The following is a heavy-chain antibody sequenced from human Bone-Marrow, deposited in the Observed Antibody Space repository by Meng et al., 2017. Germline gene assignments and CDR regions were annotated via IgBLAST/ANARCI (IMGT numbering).Heavy chain of an antibody. Sequence: SETLSLTCTVSGGSISSYYWSWIRQPAGKGREWIGRIYTSGSTNYNPSLKSRVTMSVDTSKNQFSLKLSSVTAADTAVYYCAREGDSSHYDILTGSHYYFDYWGQGTLVTVSS. CDR3: AREGDSSHYDILTGSHYYFDY. V-gene: IGHV4-4*07. D-gene: IGHD3-9*01. CDR2: IYTSGST. CDR1: GGSISSYY. J-gene: IGHJ4*02.